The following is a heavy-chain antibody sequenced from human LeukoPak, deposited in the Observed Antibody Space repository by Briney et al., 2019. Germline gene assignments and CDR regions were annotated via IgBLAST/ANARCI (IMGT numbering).Heavy chain of an antibody. J-gene: IGHJ4*02. CDR1: GGSISSGDYY. D-gene: IGHD3-9*01. CDR3: AGLFDILTGYNVDY. V-gene: IGHV4-30-4*08. Sequence: QTLSLTCTVSGGSISSGDYYWSWIRQPPGKGLEWIGYIYYSGSTYYNPSLKSRVTISVDTSKDQFSLRLSSVTAADTAVYYCAGLFDILTGYNVDYWGQGTLVTVSS. CDR2: IYYSGST.